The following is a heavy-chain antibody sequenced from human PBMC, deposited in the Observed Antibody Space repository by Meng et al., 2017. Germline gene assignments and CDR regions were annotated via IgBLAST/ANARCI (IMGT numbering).Heavy chain of an antibody. V-gene: IGHV3-23*01. D-gene: IGHD3-22*01. CDR3: ARDRNDVLYYYDSSGYYGSFDI. CDR2: ISASGGTT. J-gene: IGHJ3*02. CDR1: EFTFSSYA. Sequence: GGSLRLSCAASEFTFSSYAMSWVRQAPGKGLEWVSGISASGGTTNYADSVKGRFTVSRDNSQNTVYLQMNSLRAEDTAVYYCARDRNDVLYYYDSSGYYGSFDIWGQGTMVTVAS.